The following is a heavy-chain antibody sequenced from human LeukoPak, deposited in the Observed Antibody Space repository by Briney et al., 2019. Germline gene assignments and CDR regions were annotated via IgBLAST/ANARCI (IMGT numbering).Heavy chain of an antibody. CDR1: GFTFDDYA. Sequence: GRSLRLSCAASGFTFDDYAMHWVRQAPGKGLEWVLGISWNSGKIGYADSVKGRFTISRDNAKNSLYLQMNSLRAEDMALYYCAKAMTYGDYVSEGFDIWGQGTMVTVSS. V-gene: IGHV3-9*03. D-gene: IGHD4-17*01. J-gene: IGHJ3*02. CDR3: AKAMTYGDYVSEGFDI. CDR2: ISWNSGKI.